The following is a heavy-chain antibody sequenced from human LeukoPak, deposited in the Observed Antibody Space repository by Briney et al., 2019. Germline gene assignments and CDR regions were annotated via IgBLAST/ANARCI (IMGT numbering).Heavy chain of an antibody. Sequence: GGSLRLSCAASGFTFSSYEMNWVRQAPGKGLEWVSYISSSGSTIYYADSVKGRFTISRDNSKNTLYLQMNSLRVEDTAVYYCARGQRITMVWGGVRVSSRNWFDPWAREPWSPSPQ. CDR1: GFTFSSYE. CDR2: ISSSGSTI. D-gene: IGHD3-10*01. CDR3: ARGQRITMVWGGVRVSSRNWFDP. V-gene: IGHV3-48*03. J-gene: IGHJ5*02.